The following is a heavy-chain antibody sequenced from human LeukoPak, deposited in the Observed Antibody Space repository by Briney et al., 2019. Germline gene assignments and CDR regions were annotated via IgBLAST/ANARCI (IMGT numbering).Heavy chain of an antibody. CDR2: ISSSSSAI. Sequence: GGSLRLSCAASGFAFSDFHMTWIRQAPGKGLEWVSYISSSSSAIYYADSVRGRFTISRDNAKNSLYLQMNSLRAEDTALYYCARDIGVWGTYRRGAFDYWGQGILVTVSS. CDR3: ARDIGVWGTYRRGAFDY. J-gene: IGHJ4*02. CDR1: GFAFSDFH. D-gene: IGHD3-16*02. V-gene: IGHV3-11*01.